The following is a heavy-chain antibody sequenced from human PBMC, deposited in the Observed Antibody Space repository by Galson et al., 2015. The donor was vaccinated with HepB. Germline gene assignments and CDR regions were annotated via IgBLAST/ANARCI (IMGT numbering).Heavy chain of an antibody. CDR3: ARDVYYGMDV. CDR1: GGSISSSSYY. V-gene: IGHV4-39*07. J-gene: IGHJ6*02. Sequence: ETLSLTCTVSGGSISSSSYYWGWIRQPPGKGLEWIGSIYYSGSTYYNPSLKSRVTISVDTSKNQFSLKLSSVTAADTAVYYCARDVYYGMDVWGQGTTVTVSS. CDR2: IYYSGST.